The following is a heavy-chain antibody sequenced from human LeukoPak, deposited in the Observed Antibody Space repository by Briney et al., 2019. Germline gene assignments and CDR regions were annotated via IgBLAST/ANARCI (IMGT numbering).Heavy chain of an antibody. CDR2: ISSSSSYI. CDR3: ATSSSLAVAGIGSFKTGNFDY. D-gene: IGHD6-19*01. J-gene: IGHJ4*02. Sequence: GGSLRLSCAASGFTFSSYSMNWVRQAPGKGPEWVSSISSSSSYIYYADSVKGRFTISRDNAKNSLYLQMNSLRAEDTAVYYCATSSSLAVAGIGSFKTGNFDYWGQGTLVTVSS. CDR1: GFTFSSYS. V-gene: IGHV3-21*01.